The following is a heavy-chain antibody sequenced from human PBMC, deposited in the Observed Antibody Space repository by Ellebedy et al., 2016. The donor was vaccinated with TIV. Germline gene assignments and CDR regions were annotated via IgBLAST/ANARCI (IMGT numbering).Heavy chain of an antibody. CDR2: IRNTANSYTT. J-gene: IGHJ2*01. V-gene: IGHV3-72*01. Sequence: GESLKISCAASGFTFSDHYMDWLRQAPGEGLEWVRRIRNTANSYTTEYAASVKGRFTISRDELKNSLYLQMNSLKTEDTAVYYCAKSSYVSGHWVFDLWGRGTLVTVSS. CDR3: AKSSYVSGHWVFDL. CDR1: GFTFSDHY. D-gene: IGHD3-10*01.